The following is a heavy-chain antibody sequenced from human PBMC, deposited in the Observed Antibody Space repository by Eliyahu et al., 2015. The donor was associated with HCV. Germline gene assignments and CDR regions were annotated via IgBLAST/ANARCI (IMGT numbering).Heavy chain of an antibody. V-gene: IGHV2-5*02. CDR3: ARRRGDNYDASGYFDF. D-gene: IGHD3-22*01. J-gene: IGHJ5*01. CDR2: IYWDDDK. CDR1: GFSLREYAVS. Sequence: QIAVKESGPALVRPTQSLTLTCTVSGFSLREYAVSVSWVRQSPGKALEWLALIYWDDDKLYNPSLKRRLTVTRAVSRNQVVLTVADVGPADTATYYCARRRGDNYDASGYFDFWGQGILVTVSS.